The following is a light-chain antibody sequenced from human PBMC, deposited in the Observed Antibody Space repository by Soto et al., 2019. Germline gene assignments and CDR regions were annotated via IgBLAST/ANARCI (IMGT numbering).Light chain of an antibody. V-gene: IGKV1-5*01. CDR1: QNIDSW. J-gene: IGKJ1*01. CDR3: QQYDTYPLT. CDR2: DAF. Sequence: DIQMAQSPSTLSASVGDRVTITCRASQNIDSWLAWYQHKPGKAAKVLIYDAFSLETGVPSRFSGSGSGTEFSLTISSLRPDDFATSYCQQYDTYPLTFGQGTKVEIK.